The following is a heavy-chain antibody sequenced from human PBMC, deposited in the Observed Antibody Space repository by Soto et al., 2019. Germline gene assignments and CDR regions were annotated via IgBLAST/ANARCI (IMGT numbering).Heavy chain of an antibody. CDR1: GGSISSGNYY. D-gene: IGHD4-17*01. J-gene: IGHJ4*02. CDR2: ISYSGTT. Sequence: QVQLQESGPGLVKPSQTLSLTCTVSGGSISSGNYYWSWIRQPPGKGLKWIGFISYSGTTHYSASLRSRVFISVDTSKNQFSLDLSSVTAADTAVYYCATMGTPVTGLYYFDYWGQGTLVTVSS. CDR3: ATMGTPVTGLYYFDY. V-gene: IGHV4-30-4*01.